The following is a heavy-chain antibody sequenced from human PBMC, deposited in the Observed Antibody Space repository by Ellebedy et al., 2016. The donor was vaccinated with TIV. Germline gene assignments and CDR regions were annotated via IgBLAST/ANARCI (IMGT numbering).Heavy chain of an antibody. CDR1: GYTFTGYY. V-gene: IGHV1-2*05. CDR3: VRDVRGSNWGYFEY. CDR2: INPNSGDT. D-gene: IGHD7-27*01. J-gene: IGHJ4*02. Sequence: ASVKVSCKASGYTFTGYYIHWVRQAPGQGLEWMGRINPNSGDTNYAQKFQGRVTMTRDTSINTAYMELSRLRTDDTVIYYCVRDVRGSNWGYFEYWGQGTLVTVSS.